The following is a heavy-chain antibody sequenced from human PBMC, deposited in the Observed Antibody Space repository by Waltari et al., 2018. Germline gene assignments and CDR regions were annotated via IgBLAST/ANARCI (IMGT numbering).Heavy chain of an antibody. V-gene: IGHV4-59*08. CDR1: GGPMTNYY. CDR3: ARRDSFTDF. CDR2: LYYSGST. D-gene: IGHD2-21*01. J-gene: IGHJ4*02. Sequence: QVQLQESGPGLVNPSETLSLICTVSGGPMTNYYWGWVRQPPGRGLEWIGDLYYSGSTYSAGSTAYNPSLKSRVTISINTPRDQFSLELRSVTAADTAVYYGARRDSFTDFWGQGTLIIVSS.